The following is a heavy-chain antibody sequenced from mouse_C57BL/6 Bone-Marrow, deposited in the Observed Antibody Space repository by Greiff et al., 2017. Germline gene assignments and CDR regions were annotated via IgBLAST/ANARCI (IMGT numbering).Heavy chain of an antibody. CDR2: INPSSGYT. V-gene: IGHV1-4*01. CDR1: GYTFTSYT. CDR3: ASYDYDGSWFAY. J-gene: IGHJ3*01. Sequence: VQLQQPGAELARPGASVKMSCKASGYTFTSYTMHWVKQRPGQGLEWIGYINPSSGYTKYNQKFKDKATLTADKSSSTADMQLSSLTSEDSAVYYCASYDYDGSWFAYWGQGTLVTVSA. D-gene: IGHD2-4*01.